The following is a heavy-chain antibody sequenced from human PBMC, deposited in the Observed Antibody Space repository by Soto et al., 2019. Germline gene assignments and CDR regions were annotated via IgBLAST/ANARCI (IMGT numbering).Heavy chain of an antibody. CDR1: GGSISGTTYS. J-gene: IGHJ4*02. D-gene: IGHD6-13*01. Sequence: QLQLQESGSGLVKPSQTLSLTCAVSGGSISGTTYSWSWIRQPPGKGLEWIGYIYDSGNTYYNPSLKSQCATSVDRAKNQFPLKLSSVTAADTAVYYCARGQGAAAGHSNFDYWGQGALVTVSS. V-gene: IGHV4-30-2*01. CDR3: ARGQGAAAGHSNFDY. CDR2: IYDSGNT.